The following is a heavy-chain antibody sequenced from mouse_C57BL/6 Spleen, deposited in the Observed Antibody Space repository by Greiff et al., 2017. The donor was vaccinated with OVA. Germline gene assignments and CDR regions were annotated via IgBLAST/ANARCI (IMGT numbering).Heavy chain of an antibody. Sequence: QVQLQQSGTELVKPGASVKLSCKASGYTFTSYWMHWVKQRPGQGLEWIGNINPSNGGTNYNEKFKSKATLTVDKSSSTAYMQLSSLTSEDSAVYYCAREGVIYYDYDATVPYYAMDYWGQGTSVTVSS. V-gene: IGHV1-53*01. D-gene: IGHD2-4*01. CDR1: GYTFTSYW. CDR2: INPSNGGT. CDR3: AREGVIYYDYDATVPYYAMDY. J-gene: IGHJ4*01.